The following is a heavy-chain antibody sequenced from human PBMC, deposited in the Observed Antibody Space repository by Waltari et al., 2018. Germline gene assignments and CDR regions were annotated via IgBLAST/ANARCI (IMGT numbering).Heavy chain of an antibody. J-gene: IGHJ6*02. CDR2: IYYSGST. D-gene: IGHD6-19*01. V-gene: IGHV4-39*01. Sequence: QLQPQESGPGLVKPSETLSLTCTVSGGSISSSSYYWGWIRQPPGKGLEWIGSIYYSGSTYYNPSLKSRVTISVDTSKNQFSLKLSSVTAADTAVYYCARPGVAVAGREGMDVRGQGTTVTVSS. CDR3: ARPGVAVAGREGMDV. CDR1: GGSISSSSYY.